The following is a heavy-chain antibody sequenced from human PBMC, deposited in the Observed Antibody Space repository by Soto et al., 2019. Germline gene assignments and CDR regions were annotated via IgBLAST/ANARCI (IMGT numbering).Heavy chain of an antibody. CDR3: ATDKVAFDM. CDR2: INTKTGGT. J-gene: IGHJ3*02. CDR1: GYIFTGYY. Sequence: ASVKVSCKASGYIFTGYYIQWVRQAPGQGLEWMGWINTKTGGTKYAQKFQGRVTMTRDTSINTAYMEVSRLRSDDTAVYFCATDKVAFDMWGQGTMVTVSS. V-gene: IGHV1-2*02. D-gene: IGHD3-9*01.